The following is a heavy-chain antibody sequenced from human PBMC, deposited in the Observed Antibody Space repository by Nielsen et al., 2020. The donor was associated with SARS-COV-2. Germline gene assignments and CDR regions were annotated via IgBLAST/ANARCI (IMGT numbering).Heavy chain of an antibody. V-gene: IGHV3-30*04. D-gene: IGHD3-3*01. CDR2: ISYDGSNK. Sequence: GESLKISCAASGFTFSSYAMHWVRQAPGKGLEWVAVISYDGSNKYYADSVKGRFTISRDNSTNTLYLQMNSLRAEDTAVYYCASRFFLDYWGQGTLVTVSS. J-gene: IGHJ4*02. CDR3: ASRFFLDY. CDR1: GFTFSSYA.